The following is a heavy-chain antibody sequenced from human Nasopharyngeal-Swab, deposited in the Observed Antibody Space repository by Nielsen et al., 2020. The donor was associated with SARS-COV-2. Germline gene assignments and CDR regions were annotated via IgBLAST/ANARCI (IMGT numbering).Heavy chain of an antibody. Sequence: SHTLSLSCAISGDSVSNNIAAWSWIRQSPSRRLEWLARTYYRSQWFYDYAVSVSSRIVIKPDTSKNQFSQQLSSVTPEDTAVYYCARGSQGTRWAWGQGTLVTVSS. CDR3: ARGSQGTRWA. CDR2: TYYRSQWFY. D-gene: IGHD1-26*01. CDR1: GDSVSNNIAA. V-gene: IGHV6-1*01. J-gene: IGHJ5*02.